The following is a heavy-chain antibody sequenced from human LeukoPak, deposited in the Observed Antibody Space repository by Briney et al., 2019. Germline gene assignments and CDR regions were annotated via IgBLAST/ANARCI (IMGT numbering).Heavy chain of an antibody. CDR3: ARVHGNLDY. CDR1: VGSISSSSDY. CDR2: IYYSGSI. V-gene: IGHV4-39*07. Sequence: SETLSLTCTVSVGSISSSSDYGGWIRQPPGKGREWIGSIYYSGSIYCNPSLKSRFTISVDTSKNQLSLKLSSVTAADTAVYYCARVHGNLDYWGQGTLVTVSS. D-gene: IGHD4-23*01. J-gene: IGHJ4*02.